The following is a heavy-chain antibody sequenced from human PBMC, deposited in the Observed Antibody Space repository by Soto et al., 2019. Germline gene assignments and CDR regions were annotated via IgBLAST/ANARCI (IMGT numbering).Heavy chain of an antibody. CDR1: GGSISSSSYY. V-gene: IGHV4-39*01. D-gene: IGHD7-27*01. CDR3: ARHVLTGAFDI. CDR2: IYYSGST. Sequence: SETLSLTCTVSGGSISSSSYYWGWIRQPPGKGLEWIGSIYYSGSTYYNPSLKSRVTISVDTSKNQFSLKLSSVTAADTAVYYCARHVLTGAFDIWGQGTMVTVSS. J-gene: IGHJ3*02.